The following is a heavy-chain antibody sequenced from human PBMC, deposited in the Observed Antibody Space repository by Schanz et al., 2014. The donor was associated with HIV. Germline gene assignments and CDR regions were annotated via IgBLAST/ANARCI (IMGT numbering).Heavy chain of an antibody. CDR1: GFIFSTYA. V-gene: IGHV3-30-3*01. D-gene: IGHD3-16*01. Sequence: VQLVESGGGLEQPGGSLRLSCAASGFIFSTYAMHWVRQAPGEGLEWVAIVSYDGSNEYYADSVRGRFTASRDNSKNTLYLQMNSLRAEDTAVYYCAKDEGGGYYYYGMDVWGQGTTVTVSS. J-gene: IGHJ6*02. CDR3: AKDEGGGYYYYGMDV. CDR2: VSYDGSNE.